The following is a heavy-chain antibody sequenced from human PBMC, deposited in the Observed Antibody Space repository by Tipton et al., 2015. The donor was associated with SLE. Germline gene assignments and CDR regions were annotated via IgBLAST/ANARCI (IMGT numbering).Heavy chain of an antibody. V-gene: IGHV4-34*01. Sequence: TLSLTCAVYGGSFSGYYWSWIRQPPGKGLEWIGEINHSGSTNYNPSLKSRVTISVDTSKNQFSLKLSSVTAADTAVYYCARTSYSNWFDPWGQGTLVTVSS. CDR3: ARTSYSNWFDP. D-gene: IGHD2-15*01. J-gene: IGHJ5*02. CDR1: GGSFSGYY. CDR2: INHSGST.